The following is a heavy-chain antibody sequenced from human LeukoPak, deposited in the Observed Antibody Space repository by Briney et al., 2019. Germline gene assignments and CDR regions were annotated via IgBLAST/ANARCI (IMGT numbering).Heavy chain of an antibody. D-gene: IGHD1-7*01. Sequence: SQTLSLTCTVSGGSISSGSYYWSWIRQPAGKGLEWIGRIYSSGSTNYNPSLKSRVTISVDTSKNQFSLKLSSVTAADTAVYYCARCGITGTPYNWFDPWGQGTLVTVSS. J-gene: IGHJ5*02. CDR2: IYSSGST. V-gene: IGHV4-61*02. CDR3: ARCGITGTPYNWFDP. CDR1: GGSISSGSYY.